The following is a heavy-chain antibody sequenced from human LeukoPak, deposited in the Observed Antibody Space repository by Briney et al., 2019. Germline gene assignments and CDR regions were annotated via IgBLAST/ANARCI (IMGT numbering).Heavy chain of an antibody. CDR3: ASPSDDYDSSGYYFRWFDP. V-gene: IGHV1-69*01. D-gene: IGHD3-22*01. Sequence: SVKVSCKASGGTFSSYAISWVRQAPGQGLEWMGGIIPIFGTANYAQKFQGRVTITADESTSTAYMELSSLRSEDTAVYYCASPSDDYDSSGYYFRWFDPWGQGTLVTVSS. CDR1: GGTFSSYA. J-gene: IGHJ5*02. CDR2: IIPIFGTA.